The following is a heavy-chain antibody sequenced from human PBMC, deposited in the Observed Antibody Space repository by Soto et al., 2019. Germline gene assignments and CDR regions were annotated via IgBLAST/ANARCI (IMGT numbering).Heavy chain of an antibody. J-gene: IGHJ4*02. CDR1: GFTFSDHY. V-gene: IGHV3-72*01. D-gene: IGHD3-16*01. Sequence: EVQLVESGGGLVQPGGSLRLSCAASGFTFSDHYMAWVRQAPGRGLEWVGRSRNVGNRYSTEYVASGKGRFTVSRDVSKPSLFLQMNSLQTEDTAVDYCVRVGVSYNYDYWGQGTLVTVSS. CDR3: VRVGVSYNYDY. CDR2: SRNVGNRYST.